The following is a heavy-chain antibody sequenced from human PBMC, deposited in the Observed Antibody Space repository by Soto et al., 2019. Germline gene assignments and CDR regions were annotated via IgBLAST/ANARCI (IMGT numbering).Heavy chain of an antibody. V-gene: IGHV4-31*11. Sequence: SETLSLTCAVSGGSISSGGYYWSWIRQHPGKGLEWIGYIYYSGLTSYNPSLKSRVTISRATSKNQFYLKLSSVTAADTAVYYCARSRSYYVEDFQKWGQGTLVTVSS. D-gene: IGHD1-26*01. CDR3: ARSRSYYVEDFQK. J-gene: IGHJ1*01. CDR2: IYYSGLT. CDR1: GGSISSGGYY.